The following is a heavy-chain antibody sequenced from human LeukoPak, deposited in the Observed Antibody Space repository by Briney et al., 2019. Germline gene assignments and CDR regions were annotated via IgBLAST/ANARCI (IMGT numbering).Heavy chain of an antibody. CDR3: ASVEMATIGFEH. CDR2: TNPNTGGT. V-gene: IGHV1-2*02. J-gene: IGHJ4*02. D-gene: IGHD5-24*01. Sequence: GASVKVSCKASGYTFTSYYMHWVRQAPGQGLEWMGWTNPNTGGTKYAQKFQGRVTMTRDTSISTGYMELSSLRSDDTAVYFCASVEMATIGFEHWGQGTLVTVSS. CDR1: GYTFTSYY.